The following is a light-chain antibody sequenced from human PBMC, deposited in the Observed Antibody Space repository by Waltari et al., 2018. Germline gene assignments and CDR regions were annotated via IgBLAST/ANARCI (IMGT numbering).Light chain of an antibody. CDR1: QSISTY. Sequence: DIQMTQSPSSLSASVGDRVTITCRASQSISTYLNWYQQKPGKAPKLLIYAASNLQSGVPSRFSGSRSGTDFTLSISSLQPEDFATYYCQHNYYTPWTFGQGTKVEI. CDR2: AAS. J-gene: IGKJ1*01. CDR3: QHNYYTPWT. V-gene: IGKV1-39*01.